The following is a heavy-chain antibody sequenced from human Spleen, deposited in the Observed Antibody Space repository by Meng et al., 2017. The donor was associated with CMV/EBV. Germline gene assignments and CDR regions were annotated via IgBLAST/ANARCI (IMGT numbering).Heavy chain of an antibody. CDR1: GFTFSSYA. CDR2: ISGSGGST. J-gene: IGHJ4*02. D-gene: IGHD3-22*01. V-gene: IGHV3-23*01. CDR3: AKDDYYDSSGY. Sequence: GESLKISCAASGFTFSSYAMSWVRQAPGKGLEWVSAISGSGGSTYYADSVKGRFNISRDNSKNTLYLQMNSLRAEDTAVYYCAKDDYYDSSGYWGQGTLVTVSS.